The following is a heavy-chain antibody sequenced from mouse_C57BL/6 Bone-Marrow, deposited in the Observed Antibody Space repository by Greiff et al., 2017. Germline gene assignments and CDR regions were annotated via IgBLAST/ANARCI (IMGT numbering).Heavy chain of an antibody. Sequence: VQLQQSVAELVRPGASVKLSCTASGFNIKNTYMHWVKQRPEQGLEWIGRIDPANGNTKYAPKFQGKATITADTSSNTAYMQRSSLTSEDSAIYYCAAYCSTPAWFAYWGRGTLVTVSA. CDR2: IDPANGNT. J-gene: IGHJ3*01. CDR1: GFNIKNTY. D-gene: IGHD2-5*01. V-gene: IGHV14-3*01. CDR3: AAYCSTPAWFAY.